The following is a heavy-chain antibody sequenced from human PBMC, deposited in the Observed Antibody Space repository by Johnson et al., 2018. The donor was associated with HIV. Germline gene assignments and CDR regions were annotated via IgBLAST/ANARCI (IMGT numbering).Heavy chain of an antibody. Sequence: VQLMESGGGLVQPGGSLRLSCAASGFIFSSYWMSWVRQAPGRGLEWVSGIYSGGSIYYADSVKGRFILSRDKSKNMLHLQMNSLRAEDTALYYCARGVGATLPDAFDIWGQGTMVTVSS. CDR2: IYSGGSI. D-gene: IGHD1-26*01. J-gene: IGHJ3*02. V-gene: IGHV3-66*01. CDR3: ARGVGATLPDAFDI. CDR1: GFIFSSYW.